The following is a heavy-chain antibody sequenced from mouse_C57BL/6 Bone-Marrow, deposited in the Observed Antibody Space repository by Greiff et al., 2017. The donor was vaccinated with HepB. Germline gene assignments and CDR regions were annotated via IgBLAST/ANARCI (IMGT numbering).Heavy chain of an antibody. V-gene: IGHV3-8*01. CDR2: ISYSGST. CDR1: GYSITSDY. J-gene: IGHJ4*01. CDR3: ARYTDYYGSSYVGAMDY. D-gene: IGHD1-1*01. Sequence: EVQGVESGPGLAKPSQTLSLTCSVTGYSITSDYWNWIRKFPGNKLEYMGYISYSGSTYYNPSLKSRISITRDTSKNQYYLQLNSVTTEDTATYYCARYTDYYGSSYVGAMDYWGQGTSVTVSS.